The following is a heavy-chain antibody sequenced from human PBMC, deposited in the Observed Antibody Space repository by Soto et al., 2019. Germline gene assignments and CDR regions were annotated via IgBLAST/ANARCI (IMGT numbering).Heavy chain of an antibody. CDR3: ASSGAPLYYFDY. Sequence: GGSLRLSCAASGFTFSSYAMHWVRQAPGKGLEWVAVISYDGSNKYYADSVKGRFTISRDNSKNTLYLQMNSLRAEDTAVYYCASSGAPLYYFDYWGQGTLVTVS. J-gene: IGHJ4*02. V-gene: IGHV3-30-3*01. D-gene: IGHD3-10*01. CDR1: GFTFSSYA. CDR2: ISYDGSNK.